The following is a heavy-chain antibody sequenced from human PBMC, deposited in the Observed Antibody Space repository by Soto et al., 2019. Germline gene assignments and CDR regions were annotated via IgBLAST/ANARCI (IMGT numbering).Heavy chain of an antibody. CDR2: IYWDDDK. CDR3: SRLVGASDY. CDR1: GFSLSTTGVG. D-gene: IGHD1-26*01. J-gene: IGHJ4*02. V-gene: IGHV2-5*02. Sequence: QITLKESGPTLVKPTQTLTLTCTFSGFSLSTTGVGVGWIRQPPGKALEWLAVIYWDDDKDYSPSLKSRLTITTDTSKTQVILTMTNMDPVDTATYYCSRLVGASDYWGQGTLVTVSS.